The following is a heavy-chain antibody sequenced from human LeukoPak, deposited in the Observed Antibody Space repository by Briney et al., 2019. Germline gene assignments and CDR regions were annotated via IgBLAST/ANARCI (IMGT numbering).Heavy chain of an antibody. Sequence: GGSLRLSCAASGFPFSSYAMSWVRQAPGTGLERVSVISGYDGRTYYSDSVKGRFTISRDNSRNTLYLQMNSLRAEDTAVYYCARFASGPECTAGKCPFDLWGQGALVSVSS. D-gene: IGHD2-8*02. J-gene: IGHJ4*02. CDR3: ARFASGPECTAGKCPFDL. CDR1: GFPFSSYA. CDR2: ISGYDGRT. V-gene: IGHV3-23*01.